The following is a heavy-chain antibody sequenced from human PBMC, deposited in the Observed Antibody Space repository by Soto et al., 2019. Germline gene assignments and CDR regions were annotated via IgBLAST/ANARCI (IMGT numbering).Heavy chain of an antibody. J-gene: IGHJ4*02. CDR2: IYYSGST. CDR3: ARVRVDYDSSGYHFDY. CDR1: GGSISSGGYY. D-gene: IGHD3-22*01. V-gene: IGHV4-31*03. Sequence: PSETLSLTCTVSGGSISSGGYYWSWIRQHPGKGLEWIGYIYYSGSTYYNPSLKSRVTISVDTSKNQFSLKLSSVTAADTAVYYCARVRVDYDSSGYHFDYWGQGTLVTVSS.